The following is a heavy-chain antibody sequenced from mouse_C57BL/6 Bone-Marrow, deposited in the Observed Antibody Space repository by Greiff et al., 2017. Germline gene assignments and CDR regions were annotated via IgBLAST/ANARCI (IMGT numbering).Heavy chain of an antibody. Sequence: QVQLKESGPELVKPGASVKISCKASGYAFSSSWMNWVKQRPGKGLEWIGRIYPADGDTNYNGKFKGKATLTADKSSSTAYMQLSSLTSEDSAVXFCAVGAEGFAYWGQGTLVTVSA. CDR2: IYPADGDT. V-gene: IGHV1-82*01. CDR1: GYAFSSSW. CDR3: AVGAEGFAY. J-gene: IGHJ3*01.